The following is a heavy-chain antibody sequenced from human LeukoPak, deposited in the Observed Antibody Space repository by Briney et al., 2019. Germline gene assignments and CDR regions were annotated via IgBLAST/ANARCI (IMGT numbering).Heavy chain of an antibody. D-gene: IGHD4-17*01. Sequence: PSETLSLTCTVSGGSISSSSYHWGWIRQPPGKGLEWIGSIYYSGSTYYNPSLKSRVTISVDTSKNQCSLKLSSVTAADTAVYYCARLSTVTTLHAFDIWGQGTMVTVSS. V-gene: IGHV4-39*01. CDR1: GGSISSSSYH. CDR2: IYYSGST. J-gene: IGHJ3*02. CDR3: ARLSTVTTLHAFDI.